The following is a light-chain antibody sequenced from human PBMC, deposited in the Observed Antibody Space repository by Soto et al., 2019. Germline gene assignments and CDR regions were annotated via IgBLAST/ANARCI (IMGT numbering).Light chain of an antibody. CDR3: QQCRNWPLT. CDR1: QNVYNN. J-gene: IGKJ4*01. Sequence: EIGMTQSPATLSVSPGAGATLSCKASQNVYNNLAWYQQRPGQPPRLIIYDASTRATGISARFSGSGYATEFTLTISSLQSEGFAVYFCQQCRNWPLTVGGGTKVEIK. CDR2: DAS. V-gene: IGKV3-15*01.